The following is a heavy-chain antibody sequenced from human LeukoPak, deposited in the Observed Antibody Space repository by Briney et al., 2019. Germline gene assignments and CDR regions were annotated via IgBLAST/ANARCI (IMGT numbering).Heavy chain of an antibody. CDR1: GGSISPYY. CDR2: VYPSGYT. V-gene: IGHV4-59*01. J-gene: IGHJ4*02. CDR3: ARAVSAHSDTMYYFDY. Sequence: KSSETLSLTCTVSGGSISPYYWSWIRQPPTKELEWIGYVYPSGYTNDNPSLRSRVTISLDTSKNQFSLRLTSVTAADTAVYYCARAVSAHSDTMYYFDYWGEGTLVTVSS. D-gene: IGHD2-21*02.